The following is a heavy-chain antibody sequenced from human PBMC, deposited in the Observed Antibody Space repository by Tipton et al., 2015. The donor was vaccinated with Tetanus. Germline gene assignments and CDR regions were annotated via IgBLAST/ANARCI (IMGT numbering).Heavy chain of an antibody. CDR3: ARGGDNLTFQRPTGRWFDP. CDR1: GGSVSSGAYC. D-gene: IGHD1-1*01. CDR2: IFSRGST. J-gene: IGHJ5*02. V-gene: IGHV4-31*03. Sequence: TLSLTCTVSGGSVSSGAYCWSWIRQHPGKGLESIGCIFSRGSTYYNPSLTSRVSISVDTSKNQFSLKLTSVTAADTAIYYCARGGDNLTFQRPTGRWFDPWGHGTLVTVSS.